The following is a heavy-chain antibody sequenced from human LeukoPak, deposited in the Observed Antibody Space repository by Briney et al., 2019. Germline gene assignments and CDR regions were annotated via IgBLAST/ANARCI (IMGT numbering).Heavy chain of an antibody. D-gene: IGHD3-22*01. J-gene: IGHJ4*02. V-gene: IGHV3-11*01. CDR2: ISDSGSTM. CDR1: GFIFSDYY. Sequence: PGGSLRLSCPASGFIFSDYYMTWIRQTPGKGLEWLSYISDSGSTMNYADSVKGRLTISRDNAKKSLFLHMNSLRAEDTAVYYCAIYYDSSGSIDHWGQGTLVTVSS. CDR3: AIYYDSSGSIDH.